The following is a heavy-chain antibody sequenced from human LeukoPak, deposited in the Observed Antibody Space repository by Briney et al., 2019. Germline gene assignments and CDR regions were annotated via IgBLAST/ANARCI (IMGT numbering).Heavy chain of an antibody. CDR2: ISGSGGGT. V-gene: IGHV3-23*01. CDR3: PKGGKWAVPPFDY. CDR1: GFTFSSYA. J-gene: IGHJ4*02. Sequence: GGSLRLSCAASGFTFSSYAMSWVRQAPEKGLEWVSTISGSGGGTYYADSVKGRFTISRDNSKNTLYLQVNSLRAEDTAVYYCPKGGKWAVPPFDYGGREPLVTVPS. D-gene: IGHD1-26*01.